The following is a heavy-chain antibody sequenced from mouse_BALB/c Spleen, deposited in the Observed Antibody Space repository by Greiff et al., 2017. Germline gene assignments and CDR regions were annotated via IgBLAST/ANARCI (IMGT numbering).Heavy chain of an antibody. V-gene: IGHV3-2*02. CDR2: ISYSGST. CDR3: ASHYYGSSYRFAY. CDR1: GYSITSDYA. Sequence: VQLKQSGPGLVKPSQSLSLTCTVTGYSITSDYAWTWIRQFPGNQLEWMGYISYSGSTSYNPSLKSRISITRDTSKNQFFLQLNSVTTEDTATYYCASHYYGSSYRFAYWGQGTLVTVSA. D-gene: IGHD1-1*01. J-gene: IGHJ3*01.